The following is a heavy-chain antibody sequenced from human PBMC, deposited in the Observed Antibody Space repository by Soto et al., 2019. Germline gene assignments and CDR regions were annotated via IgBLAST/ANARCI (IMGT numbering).Heavy chain of an antibody. CDR1: GFTFSSYW. D-gene: IGHD3-22*01. Sequence: EVRLVESGGGLVQPGGSLTLSCAASGFTFSSYWMTWVRQAPGKGLEWVANINQDGSEKYYMDSMKGRFTISRDNAKNSLRLKLNHLRAEDTAVYYCARDRGRPDLRDTHYYDSSDLDYGMDVWGQGTTVTVSS. V-gene: IGHV3-7*01. J-gene: IGHJ6*02. CDR2: INQDGSEK. CDR3: ARDRGRPDLRDTHYYDSSDLDYGMDV.